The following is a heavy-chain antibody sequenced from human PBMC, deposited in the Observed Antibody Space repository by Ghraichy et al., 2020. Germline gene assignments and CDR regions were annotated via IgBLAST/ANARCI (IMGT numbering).Heavy chain of an antibody. V-gene: IGHV3-15*01. CDR1: GFTFSNAW. J-gene: IGHJ4*02. Sequence: GESLNISCAASGFTFSNAWMSWVRQAPGKGLEWVGRIKSKTDGGTTDYAAPVKGRFTISRDDSKNTLYLQMNSLKTEDTAVYYCTTDSSGWPDFDYWGQGTLVTVSS. D-gene: IGHD6-19*01. CDR2: IKSKTDGGTT. CDR3: TTDSSGWPDFDY.